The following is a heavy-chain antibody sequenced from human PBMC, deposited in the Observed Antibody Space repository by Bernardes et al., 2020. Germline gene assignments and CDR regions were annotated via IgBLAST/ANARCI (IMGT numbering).Heavy chain of an antibody. D-gene: IGHD1-26*01. V-gene: IGHV4-59*01. Sequence: SETLSLTCTVSGGSISNYYWSWIRQPPGKGLEWIGYIYNTENTNYNPSLKSRVTISVDTSKNQLSLEVISMTSADTAVYYCARGKGGGSYHSSFDPWGQGTLVTVSS. CDR1: GGSISNYY. J-gene: IGHJ5*02. CDR2: IYNTENT. CDR3: ARGKGGGSYHSSFDP.